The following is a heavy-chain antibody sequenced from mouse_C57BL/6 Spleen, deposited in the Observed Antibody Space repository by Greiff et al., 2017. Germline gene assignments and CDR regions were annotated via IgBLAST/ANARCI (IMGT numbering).Heavy chain of an antibody. CDR3: AREDDYPWFAY. CDR1: GYTFTSYW. CDR2: IYPGSGST. D-gene: IGHD2-4*01. Sequence: QVQLQQPGAELVKPGASVKMSCKASGYTFTSYWITWVKQRPGQGLEWIGDIYPGSGSTNYNEKFKSKATLTVDTSSSKAYMQLSSLTSEDSAVYYCAREDDYPWFAYWVQGTLVTVSA. J-gene: IGHJ3*01. V-gene: IGHV1-55*01.